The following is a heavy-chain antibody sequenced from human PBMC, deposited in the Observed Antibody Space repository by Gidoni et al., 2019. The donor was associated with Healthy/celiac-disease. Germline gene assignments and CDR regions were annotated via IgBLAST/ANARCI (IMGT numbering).Heavy chain of an antibody. V-gene: IGHV3-73*02. CDR1: GFTFSGSA. J-gene: IGHJ4*02. CDR3: TRHHLYCTNGVCSLPLDY. D-gene: IGHD2-8*01. Sequence: EVQLVESGGGLVQPGGSLKLSCAASGFTFSGSAMHWVRQASGKGLEWVGRIRSKANSYATAYAASVKGRFTISRDDSKNTAYLQINSLKTEDTAVYYCTRHHLYCTNGVCSLPLDYWGQGTLVTVSS. CDR2: IRSKANSYAT.